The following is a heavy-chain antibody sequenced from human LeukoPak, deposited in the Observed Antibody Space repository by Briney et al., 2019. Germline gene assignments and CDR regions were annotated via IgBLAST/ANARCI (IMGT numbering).Heavy chain of an antibody. J-gene: IGHJ4*02. Sequence: GGSLRLSCAASGFTLSSYGMHWVRQAPGKGLEWVAVIWYDGSNKYYADSVKGRFTISRDNSKNTLYLQMNSLRAEDTAVYYCARGDSSGYYWGVGYFDYWGQGTLVTVSS. CDR1: GFTLSSYG. V-gene: IGHV3-33*01. D-gene: IGHD3-22*01. CDR3: ARGDSSGYYWGVGYFDY. CDR2: IWYDGSNK.